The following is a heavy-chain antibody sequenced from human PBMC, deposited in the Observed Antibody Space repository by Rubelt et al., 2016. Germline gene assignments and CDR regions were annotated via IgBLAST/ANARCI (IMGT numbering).Heavy chain of an antibody. CDR1: GFTVSTTC. J-gene: IGHJ4*02. CDR3: ARDSSGWYYFDY. Sequence: EVRLVESGGALIQPGGSLRLSCAASGFTVSTTCMSWVRQAPGKGLEWVSVIYSGGNTNYAASVKGRFTISRENSKNTLNLQMGNLRAEDTAVYYCARDSSGWYYFDYWGQGTLVTVSS. CDR2: IYSGGNT. D-gene: IGHD6-19*01. V-gene: IGHV3-53*01.